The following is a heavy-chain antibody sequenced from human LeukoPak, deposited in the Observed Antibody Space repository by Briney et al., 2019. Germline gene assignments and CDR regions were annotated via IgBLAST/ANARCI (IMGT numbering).Heavy chain of an antibody. CDR3: ARVNRIQLWPTHVSVDY. CDR1: GYTFTSYY. CDR2: INPSGGST. Sequence: GASVKVSCKASGYTFTSYYMHWVRQAPGQGLEWMGIINPSGGSTSYAQKFQGRVTMTRDTSTSTVYMELSSLRAEDTAVYYCARVNRIQLWPTHVSVDYWGQGTLVTVSS. D-gene: IGHD5-18*01. J-gene: IGHJ4*02. V-gene: IGHV1-46*01.